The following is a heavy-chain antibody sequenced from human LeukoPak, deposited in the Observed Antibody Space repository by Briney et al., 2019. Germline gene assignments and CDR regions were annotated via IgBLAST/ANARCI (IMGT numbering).Heavy chain of an antibody. CDR2: INPNSGGT. D-gene: IGHD3-22*01. CDR1: GDTFTGYY. V-gene: IGHV1-2*02. CDR3: ARVKTMIIVVSLFDY. J-gene: IGHJ4*02. Sequence: ASVKVSCKASGDTFTGYYMHWVRQAPGQGLEWMGWINPNSGGTNYAQQFQGRLTMTRDTSISTAYMELSRLRSDDTAVYYCARVKTMIIVVSLFDYWGQGTLVTVSS.